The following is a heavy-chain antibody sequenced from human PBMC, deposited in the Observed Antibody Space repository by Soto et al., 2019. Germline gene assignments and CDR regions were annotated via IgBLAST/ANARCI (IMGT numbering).Heavy chain of an antibody. CDR2: IIPIFGTA. V-gene: IGHV1-69*13. CDR1: GGTFSSYA. D-gene: IGHD2-2*01. CDR3: ANANLPYCISTSCYPWFDP. J-gene: IGHJ5*02. Sequence: SVKVSCKASGGTFSSYAISWVRQAPGQGLEWMGGIIPIFGTANYAQKFQGRVTITADESTSTAYMELSSLRSEDTAVYYCANANLPYCISTSCYPWFDPWGQGTLVTVSS.